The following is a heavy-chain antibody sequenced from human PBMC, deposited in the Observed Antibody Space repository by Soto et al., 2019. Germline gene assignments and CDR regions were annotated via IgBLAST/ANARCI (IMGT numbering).Heavy chain of an antibody. CDR1: GGSFSGYY. CDR2: INHSGST. V-gene: IGHV4-34*01. Sequence: SETLSLTCAVYGGSFSGYYWSWIRQPPGKGLEWIGEINHSGSTKYNPSLKSRVTISVDTSKNHFSLKLSSVTAADTAVYYCARDYDILTGYRRAHCNYGMDVWGQGTTVT. J-gene: IGHJ6*02. CDR3: ARDYDILTGYRRAHCNYGMDV. D-gene: IGHD3-9*01.